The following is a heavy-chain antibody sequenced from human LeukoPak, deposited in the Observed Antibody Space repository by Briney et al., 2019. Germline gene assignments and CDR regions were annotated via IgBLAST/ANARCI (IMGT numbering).Heavy chain of an antibody. V-gene: IGHV3-33*06. CDR3: AKDPTLGERPVPFDY. CDR2: IWYDGSNK. Sequence: GGSLRLSCAASGFTFSSYGMHWVRQAPGKGLEWVAVIWYDGSNKYYADSVKGRFTISRDNSKNTLYLQMNSLRAEDTAVYYCAKDPTLGERPVPFDYWGQGTLVTVSS. J-gene: IGHJ4*02. D-gene: IGHD1-1*01. CDR1: GFTFSSYG.